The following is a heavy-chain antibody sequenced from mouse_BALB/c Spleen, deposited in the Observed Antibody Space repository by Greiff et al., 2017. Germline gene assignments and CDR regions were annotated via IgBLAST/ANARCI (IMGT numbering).Heavy chain of an antibody. J-gene: IGHJ2*01. D-gene: IGHD1-1*01. CDR3: ATAVDY. CDR1: GFNIKDTY. V-gene: IGHV14-3*02. Sequence: EVQLQQSGAELVKPGASVKLSCTASGFNIKDTYMHWVKQRPEQGLEWIGRIDPANGNTKYDPKFQGKATITADTSSNTAYLQLSSLTSEDTAVYDGATAVDYWGQGTTLTVSS. CDR2: IDPANGNT.